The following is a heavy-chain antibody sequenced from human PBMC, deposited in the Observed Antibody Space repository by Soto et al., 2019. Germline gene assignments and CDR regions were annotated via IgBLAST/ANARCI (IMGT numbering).Heavy chain of an antibody. V-gene: IGHV4-4*08. J-gene: IGHJ4*02. Sequence: SLTLSLTCFLSPSSVTSYHRCWIRQFPGKGLEWIAYTSSTGNTNHNPSLQSRGTISLDSSKNQLSLNFNSMTPPNTAVYSCARDVDAGFTHDLDHCGGGTRVTVAS. CDR1: PSSVTSYH. CDR2: TSSTGNT. CDR3: ARDVDAGFTHDLDH. D-gene: IGHD2-8*01.